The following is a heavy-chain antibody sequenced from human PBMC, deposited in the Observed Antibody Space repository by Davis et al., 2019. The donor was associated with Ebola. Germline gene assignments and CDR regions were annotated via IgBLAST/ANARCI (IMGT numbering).Heavy chain of an antibody. CDR2: IYYSGST. CDR1: GGSISSGGYY. V-gene: IGHV4-31*03. CDR3: AREDGYLIDY. J-gene: IGHJ4*02. Sequence: SETLSLTCTVSGGSISSGGYYWSWIRQHPGKGLEWIGYIYYSGSTYYNPSLKSRVTISVDTSKNQFSLKLSSVTAADTAVYYCAREDGYLIDYWGQGTLVTVSS. D-gene: IGHD5-24*01.